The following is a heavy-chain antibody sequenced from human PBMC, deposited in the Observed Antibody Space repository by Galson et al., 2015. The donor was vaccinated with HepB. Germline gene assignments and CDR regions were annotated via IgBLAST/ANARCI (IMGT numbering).Heavy chain of an antibody. J-gene: IGHJ3*02. CDR3: ARPVLDSRSYADAFDI. V-gene: IGHV5-10-1*01. Sequence: QSGAEVKTPGESLRISCKGSGYSFSSYYIIWVRQMPGKGLEWMGRIDPSDSYISYGPSFQGHVTISADKSVNTAYLQWSSLKASDTAMYYCARPVLDSRSYADAFDIWGQGTMVTVSS. CDR1: GYSFSSYY. D-gene: IGHD6-6*01. CDR2: IDPSDSYI.